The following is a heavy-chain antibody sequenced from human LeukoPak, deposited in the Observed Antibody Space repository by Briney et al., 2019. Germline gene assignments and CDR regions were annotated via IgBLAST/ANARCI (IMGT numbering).Heavy chain of an antibody. V-gene: IGHV1-69*06. CDR2: IIVFFGTA. Sequence: GASVKVSCKASGGSFGSDGVAWVRQAPGQGLEWMGRIIVFFGTAKYAQRFQGRVTITADTSTNTAYMELRHLRFEDTAVYFCARDRSPTTAGTLDSWGQGTLVTVSS. CDR3: ARDRSPTTAGTLDS. J-gene: IGHJ4*02. CDR1: GGSFGSDG. D-gene: IGHD5-12*01.